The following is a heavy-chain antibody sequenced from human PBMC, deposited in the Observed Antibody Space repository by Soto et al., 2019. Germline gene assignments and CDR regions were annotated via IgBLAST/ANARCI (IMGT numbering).Heavy chain of an antibody. CDR1: GFSFNNHA. CDR2: ISGSGSTT. J-gene: IGHJ3*01. Sequence: VQLLESGGGLVQPGGSLRLSCAASGFSFNNHAMTWVRQAPGKGLDWVSGISGSGSTTNYADSVKGRFTISRDNSKDTLYLQMNSLRPEDTAVYYCAKDRLMLTMVVVGAFDFWGLGTMVTVSS. V-gene: IGHV3-23*01. CDR3: AKDRLMLTMVVVGAFDF. D-gene: IGHD3-22*01.